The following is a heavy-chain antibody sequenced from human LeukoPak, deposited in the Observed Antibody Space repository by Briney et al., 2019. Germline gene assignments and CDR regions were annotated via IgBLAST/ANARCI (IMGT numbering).Heavy chain of an antibody. D-gene: IGHD6-19*01. J-gene: IGHJ4*02. Sequence: PRGSLRLSCAASGFTFSSYAMSWVRQAPGKGLEWVSAISDSGGSTYYADSVKGRFTNSRDNSKNTLYLQMNSLRAEDTAVYYCAKKVAQSLAVANWGQGTLVTVSS. CDR1: GFTFSSYA. CDR3: AKKVAQSLAVAN. CDR2: ISDSGGST. V-gene: IGHV3-23*01.